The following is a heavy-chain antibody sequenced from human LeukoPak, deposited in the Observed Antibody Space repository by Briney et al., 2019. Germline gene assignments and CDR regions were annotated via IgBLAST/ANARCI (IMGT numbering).Heavy chain of an antibody. V-gene: IGHV4-4*07. CDR1: GGSISSYY. J-gene: IGHJ5*02. CDR3: ARDKRSGSYLTGWFDP. D-gene: IGHD1-26*01. CDR2: IYTSGST. Sequence: SETLSLTCTVSGGSISSYYWSWIRQPAGKGLEWIGRIYTSGSTNYNPSLKSRVTMSVDTSKNQFSLKLSSVTAADTAVYYCARDKRSGSYLTGWFDPWGQGTLVTVSS.